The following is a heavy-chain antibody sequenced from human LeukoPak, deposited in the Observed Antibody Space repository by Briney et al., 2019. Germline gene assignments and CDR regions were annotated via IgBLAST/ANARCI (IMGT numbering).Heavy chain of an antibody. CDR3: ARGAYTAMALRYDY. D-gene: IGHD5-18*01. CDR2: ISSSSSYI. Sequence: TGGSLRLSCAASGFTFSSYSMNWVRQAPGKGLEWVSSISSSSSYIYYADSVKGRFTISRDNAKNSLYLQMNSLRAEDTAVYYCARGAYTAMALRYDYWGQGTLVTVSS. CDR1: GFTFSSYS. V-gene: IGHV3-21*01. J-gene: IGHJ4*02.